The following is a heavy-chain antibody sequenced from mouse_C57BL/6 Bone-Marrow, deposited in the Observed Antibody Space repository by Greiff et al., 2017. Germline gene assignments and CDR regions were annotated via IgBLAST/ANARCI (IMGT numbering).Heavy chain of an antibody. CDR2: INPSTGGT. Sequence: VQLQQSGPELVKPGASVKISCKASGYSFTGYYMNWVKQSPEKSLEWIGEINPSTGGTTYNQKFKAKATLTVDKYSSTAYMKLKSLTSEDSAVYYCARRRGFYYYGSRGGWYFDVWGTGTTVTVSS. J-gene: IGHJ1*03. CDR1: GYSFTGYY. CDR3: ARRRGFYYYGSRGGWYFDV. V-gene: IGHV1-42*01. D-gene: IGHD1-1*01.